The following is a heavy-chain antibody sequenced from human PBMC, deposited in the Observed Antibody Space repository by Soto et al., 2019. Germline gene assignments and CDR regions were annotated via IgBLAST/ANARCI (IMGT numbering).Heavy chain of an antibody. V-gene: IGHV3-33*01. D-gene: IGHD2-21*01. CDR3: VRDMQLWRLDS. J-gene: IGHJ4*02. Sequence: GSLRLSCAASGFTFSRNGMHWVRQAPGKGLEGVALIWYDGSDRYYIDSVKGRFTISRDNSKNTLFLQMNSLRAEDTAVYYCVRDMQLWRLDSWGQGT. CDR1: GFTFSRNG. CDR2: IWYDGSDR.